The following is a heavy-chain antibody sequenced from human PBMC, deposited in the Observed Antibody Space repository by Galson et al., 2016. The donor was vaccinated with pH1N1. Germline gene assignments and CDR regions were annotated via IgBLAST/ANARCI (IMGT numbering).Heavy chain of an antibody. CDR1: DGSISSGSYY. V-gene: IGHV4-61*02. CDR3: ARQGPITYYDFWSGYYIDY. J-gene: IGHJ4*02. CDR2: IYTSGST. D-gene: IGHD3-3*01. Sequence: TLSLTCTVSDGSISSGSYYWSWIRQPAGKGLEWIGRIYTSGSTNYNPSLKSRVTVSVDTSKNQFSLKLSSVTAADTAVYYCARQGPITYYDFWSGYYIDYWGQGTLVTVSS.